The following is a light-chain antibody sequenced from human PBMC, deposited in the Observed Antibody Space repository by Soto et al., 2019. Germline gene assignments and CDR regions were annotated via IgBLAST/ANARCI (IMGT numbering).Light chain of an antibody. J-gene: IGKJ5*01. CDR2: AAS. CDR3: QQYGSSPIT. CDR1: QSVSSSR. V-gene: IGKV3-20*01. Sequence: EIVLTQSPGTLALSPGGRATLSCRASQSVSSSRLAWYQQKPGQAPRLLIYAASARATGIPDRFSGSGSGTDFTLTISRLEPEDFAVYYCQQYGSSPITFGQGTRLEIK.